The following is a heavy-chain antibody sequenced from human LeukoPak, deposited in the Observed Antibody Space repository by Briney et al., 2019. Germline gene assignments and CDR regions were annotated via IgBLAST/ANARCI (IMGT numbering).Heavy chain of an antibody. D-gene: IGHD3-10*01. Sequence: SETLSLTCAVSGGSISSSNWWSWVRQPPGKGLEWIGEIYHSGSTNHNPSLKSRVTISVDKSKNQFSLKLSSVTAADTAVYYCARAPDGGELGDYWGQGTLVTVSS. CDR1: GGSISSSNW. J-gene: IGHJ4*02. CDR3: ARAPDGGELGDY. V-gene: IGHV4-4*02. CDR2: IYHSGST.